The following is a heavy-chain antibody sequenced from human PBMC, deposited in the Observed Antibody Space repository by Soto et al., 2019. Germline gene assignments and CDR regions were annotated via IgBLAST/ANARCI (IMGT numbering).Heavy chain of an antibody. D-gene: IGHD6-6*01. J-gene: IGHJ4*02. CDR2: IYWDDDK. V-gene: IGHV2-5*02. Sequence: QITLKESGPTLVKPTQTLTLTCTFSGFSLSTDDVGVGWIRQPPGKALDWIAVIYWDDDKRYSSSLKSRLTITKDTSKNQVLLTMTNMDPVDTATYFCARSKYSISSFDYWGQGALVTVSS. CDR1: GFSLSTDDVG. CDR3: ARSKYSISSFDY.